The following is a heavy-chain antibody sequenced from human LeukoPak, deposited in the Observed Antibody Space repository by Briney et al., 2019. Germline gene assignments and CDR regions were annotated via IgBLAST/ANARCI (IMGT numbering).Heavy chain of an antibody. CDR3: ARGRIVAGVRY. D-gene: IGHD3-22*01. CDR2: MSSSESII. J-gene: IGHJ4*02. Sequence: GGSLRLSCAASGFTFSSYGMNWVRQAPGKGLEWVSYMSSSESIIYYADSVKGRFTSSRDNAKNSLYLQMNSLRAEDTAVYYCARGRIVAGVRYWGQGTLVTVSS. CDR1: GFTFSSYG. V-gene: IGHV3-48*04.